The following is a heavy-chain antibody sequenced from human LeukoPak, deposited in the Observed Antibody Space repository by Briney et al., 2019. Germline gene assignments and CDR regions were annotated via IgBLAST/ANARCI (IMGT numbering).Heavy chain of an antibody. V-gene: IGHV1-69*06. D-gene: IGHD3-22*01. Sequence: GASVKVSCKASGGTFSSYAISWVRQAPGQGLEWMGGIIPIFGTANYAQKFQGRVTITADKSTSTAYMELSSLRSEDTAVYYCARLQNYYDSGDSSDYWGQGTPVTVSS. CDR2: IIPIFGTA. J-gene: IGHJ4*02. CDR1: GGTFSSYA. CDR3: ARLQNYYDSGDSSDY.